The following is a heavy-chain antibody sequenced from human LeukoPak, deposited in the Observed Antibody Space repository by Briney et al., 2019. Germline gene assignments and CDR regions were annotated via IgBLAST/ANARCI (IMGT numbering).Heavy chain of an antibody. D-gene: IGHD5-12*01. CDR3: ARDRGPYSGYDSYYFDY. CDR2: INHSGST. J-gene: IGHJ4*02. V-gene: IGHV4-34*01. CDR1: GGSFSGYY. Sequence: SETLSLTCAVYGGSFSGYYWSWIRQPPGKGLEWIGEINHSGSTNYNPSLKSRVTISVDASKNQFSLKLSSVTAADTAVYYCARDRGPYSGYDSYYFDYWGQGTLVTVSS.